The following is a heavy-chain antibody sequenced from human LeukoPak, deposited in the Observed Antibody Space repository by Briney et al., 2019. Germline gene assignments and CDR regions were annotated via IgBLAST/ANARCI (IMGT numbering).Heavy chain of an antibody. CDR3: AGTDYCSSTSCYLGSWFDP. V-gene: IGHV4-39*01. Sequence: SETLSLTCTVSGGSISSSSYYWGWIRQPPGKGLEWIGSIYYSGSTYYTPSLKSRVTISVDTSKNQFSLKLSSVTAADTAVYYCAGTDYCSSTSCYLGSWFDPWGQGTLVTVSS. J-gene: IGHJ5*02. CDR2: IYYSGST. CDR1: GGSISSSSYY. D-gene: IGHD2-2*01.